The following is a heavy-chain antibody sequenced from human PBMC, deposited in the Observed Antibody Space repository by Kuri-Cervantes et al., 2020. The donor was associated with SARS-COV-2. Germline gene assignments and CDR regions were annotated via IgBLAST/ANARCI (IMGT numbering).Heavy chain of an antibody. V-gene: IGHV1-18*01. CDR2: ISAYNGNT. Sequence: ASVKVSCKASGYTFTSYGISWVRQAPGQGLEWMGWISAYNGNTNYAQKFQGRVTMTRDTSISTAYMELSRLRSDDTAVYYCASFYSSSWYVFDYWGQGTLVTVSS. CDR3: ASFYSSSWYVFDY. J-gene: IGHJ4*02. D-gene: IGHD6-13*01. CDR1: GYTFTSYG.